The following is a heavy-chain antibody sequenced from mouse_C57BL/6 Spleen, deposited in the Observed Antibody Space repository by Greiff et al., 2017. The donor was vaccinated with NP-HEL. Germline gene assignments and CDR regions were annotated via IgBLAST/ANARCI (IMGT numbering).Heavy chain of an antibody. CDR1: GYTFTSYL. CDR3: ARDSNYYLDY. D-gene: IGHD2-5*01. CDR2: INPSNGGT. J-gene: IGHJ2*01. V-gene: IGHV1-53*01. Sequence: QVQLQQPGAELVKPGASVKLSCKASGYTFTSYLMHWVKQRPGQGLEWIGIINPSNGGTNYNEKFKSKATLTVDKSSSTAYMQLSNLTSEDSAVYSCARDSNYYLDYWGQGTTLTVSS.